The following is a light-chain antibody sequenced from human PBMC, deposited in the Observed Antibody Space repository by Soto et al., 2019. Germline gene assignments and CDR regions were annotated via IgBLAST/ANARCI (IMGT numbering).Light chain of an antibody. V-gene: IGKV3-20*01. Sequence: EVVLTQYPDILSLSPGERASLSCGASQSISSSFLAWYQQKPGQAPRLLIYGASSRATGIPDRFSGTGSETDFTLTISRLEPEDFAVYYCQQYDNSPITFGQGTRLEIK. J-gene: IGKJ5*01. CDR1: QSISSSF. CDR2: GAS. CDR3: QQYDNSPIT.